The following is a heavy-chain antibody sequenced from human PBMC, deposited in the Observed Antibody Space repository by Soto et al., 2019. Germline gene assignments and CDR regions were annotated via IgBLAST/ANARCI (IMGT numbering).Heavy chain of an antibody. CDR2: IYWDDDK. CDR1: GFSLNTRGVG. D-gene: IGHD6-13*01. V-gene: IGHV2-5*02. J-gene: IGHJ4*02. Sequence: ESGPTLVNPTQTLTLTCTFSGFSLNTRGVGVGWIRQPPGKALEWLALIYWDDDKRYSPSLKSRLTITKDTSKNQVVLTMTNMDPVDTATYYCAHISTSSSNWYGNFDYWGQGILVTVSS. CDR3: AHISTSSSNWYGNFDY.